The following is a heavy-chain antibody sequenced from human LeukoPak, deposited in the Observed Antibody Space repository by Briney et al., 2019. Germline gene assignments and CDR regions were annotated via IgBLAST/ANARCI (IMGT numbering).Heavy chain of an antibody. CDR2: ISGSGSTI. CDR3: ARAEIRNAFFFDG. Sequence: GGSLRLSCAASGFTFSSYEMNWVRQAPGKGLEWVSDISGSGSTIYYADSVKGRFTISRDNAKNSLSLQLNSLRAEDTGIYYCARAEIRNAFFFDGWGQGTLVNVSS. D-gene: IGHD3-3*01. CDR1: GFTFSSYE. J-gene: IGHJ4*02. V-gene: IGHV3-48*03.